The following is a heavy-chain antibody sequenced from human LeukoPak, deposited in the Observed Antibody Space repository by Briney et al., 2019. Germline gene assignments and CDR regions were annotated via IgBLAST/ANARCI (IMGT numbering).Heavy chain of an antibody. CDR2: INSDGSST. Sequence: GGSLRLSCAASGFTFSSYWMHWVRQAPGKGLAWVSGINSDGSSTTYADSVKGRFTISRDNAKNTLYLQMNSLRADDTAVYYCARSTIRLNWFDPWGQGTLVTVSS. D-gene: IGHD3-3*01. V-gene: IGHV3-74*01. CDR3: ARSTIRLNWFDP. CDR1: GFTFSSYW. J-gene: IGHJ5*02.